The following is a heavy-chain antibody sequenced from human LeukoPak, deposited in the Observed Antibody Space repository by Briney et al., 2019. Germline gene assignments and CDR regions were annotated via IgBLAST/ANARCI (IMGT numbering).Heavy chain of an antibody. CDR3: AKDTPRGYNYGYFDY. Sequence: GGSLRLSCAASGFIFDDHGMNWVRQAPGKGLEWVSGINWSGGSTSYADSVKGRFTISRDNAKNSLYLQMNSLRVEDTAVYYCAKDTPRGYNYGYFDYWGQETLLTVSS. J-gene: IGHJ4*02. V-gene: IGHV3-20*04. CDR2: INWSGGST. CDR1: GFIFDDHG. D-gene: IGHD5-18*01.